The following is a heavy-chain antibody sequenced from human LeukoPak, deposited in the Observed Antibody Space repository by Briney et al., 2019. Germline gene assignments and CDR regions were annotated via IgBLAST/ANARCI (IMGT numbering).Heavy chain of an antibody. J-gene: IGHJ4*02. Sequence: PGGSLRLPCAASGFIFNNYVMNWVRQAPGKGLEWVSSISGSGVHTYYADSVKGRFTISRDNSKNTLYLQMNSLRAGDTAVYYCAKDRGFGEYFPFFYWGQGTLVTVSS. CDR3: AKDRGFGEYFPFFY. CDR1: GFIFNNYV. D-gene: IGHD3-10*01. CDR2: ISGSGVHT. V-gene: IGHV3-23*01.